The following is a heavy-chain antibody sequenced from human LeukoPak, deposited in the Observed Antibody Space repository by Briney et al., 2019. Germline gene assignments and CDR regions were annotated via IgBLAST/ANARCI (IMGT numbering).Heavy chain of an antibody. Sequence: GGSLRLSCAASGFTLSSYAMSWVRQGPGKGLEWVSAISVSGNTYHADSVKGRFTISRDNSKNTLYLQMNSLRAEDTAVYYCAKSSNYDILTGYRYYFDYWGQGTLVTVSS. CDR2: ISVSGNT. J-gene: IGHJ4*02. V-gene: IGHV3-23*01. CDR1: GFTLSSYA. CDR3: AKSSNYDILTGYRYYFDY. D-gene: IGHD3-9*01.